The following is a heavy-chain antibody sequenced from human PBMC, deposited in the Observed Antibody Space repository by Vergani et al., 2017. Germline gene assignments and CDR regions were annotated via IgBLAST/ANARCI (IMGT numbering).Heavy chain of an antibody. D-gene: IGHD2-2*01. Sequence: QVQLVQSGAEVKKPGSSVKVSCKASGGTFSSYAISWVRQAPGQGLEWMGRIIPIFGTANYAQKFQGRVTITADESTSTAYMELRSLRSDDTAVYYCERDLSHYCSSTSCEFSDAFDIWGQGTMVTVSS. V-gene: IGHV1-69*18. CDR2: IIPIFGTA. CDR1: GGTFSSYA. CDR3: ERDLSHYCSSTSCEFSDAFDI. J-gene: IGHJ3*02.